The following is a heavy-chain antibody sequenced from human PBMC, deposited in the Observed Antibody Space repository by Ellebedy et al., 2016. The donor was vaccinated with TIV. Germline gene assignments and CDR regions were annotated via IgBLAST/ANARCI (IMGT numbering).Heavy chain of an antibody. D-gene: IGHD3-9*01. V-gene: IGHV4-59*01. CDR2: IYYSGST. CDR3: AGAEGRYFGWLTNTPFYI. Sequence: GSLRLSCAASGFNFNSFAMSWIRQPPGKGLEWVGHIYYSGSTNYNHSLKSRVTISLDTSKNEFSLKLSSVTAADTAVYFCAGAEGRYFGWLTNTPFYIWGQGTTVTVSS. CDR1: GFNFNSFA. J-gene: IGHJ3*02.